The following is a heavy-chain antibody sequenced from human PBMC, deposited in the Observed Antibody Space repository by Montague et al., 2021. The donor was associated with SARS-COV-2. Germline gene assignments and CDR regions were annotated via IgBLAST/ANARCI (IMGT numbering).Heavy chain of an antibody. V-gene: IGHV4-39*01. CDR2: IYYSGST. J-gene: IGHJ4*02. D-gene: IGHD2-2*01. Sequence: SETLSLTCTVSGGSISSSSYYWGWIRQPPGKGLEWIGSIYYSGSTYYNPSLKSRVTISVDTSKNQFSLKLNSVTAADTAVYYCARLHCSSTSCYYLFFAETSHFDYWGQGTLVTVSS. CDR3: ARLHCSSTSCYYLFFAETSHFDY. CDR1: GGSISSSSYY.